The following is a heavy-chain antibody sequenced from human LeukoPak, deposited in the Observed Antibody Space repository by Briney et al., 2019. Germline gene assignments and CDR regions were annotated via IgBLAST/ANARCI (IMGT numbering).Heavy chain of an antibody. J-gene: IGHJ4*02. D-gene: IGHD3-10*01. CDR2: ISSSSSYI. V-gene: IGHV3-21*04. CDR1: GFTFSSYS. CDR3: ARRAEGGSGSWPSY. Sequence: GGSLRLSCAASGFTFSSYSMNWVRQAPGKGLEWVSSISSSSSYIYYADFVKGRFTTSRDNSKNTLYLEMNSLRAEDTAIYYCARRAEGGSGSWPSYWGQGTLVTVSS.